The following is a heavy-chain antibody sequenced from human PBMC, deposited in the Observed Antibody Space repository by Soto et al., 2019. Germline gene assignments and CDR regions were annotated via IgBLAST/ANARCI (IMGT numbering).Heavy chain of an antibody. D-gene: IGHD6-19*01. J-gene: IGHJ6*02. CDR2: IYSGGST. Sequence: PGGSLRLSCAASGFTVSSNYMSWVRQAPGKGLEWVSVIYSGGSTYYADSVKGRFTISRDNSKNTLYLQMNSLRAEDTAVYYCARAKGIAVAGTHQTAYYYYGMDVWGQATTVTVSS. CDR3: ARAKGIAVAGTHQTAYYYYGMDV. V-gene: IGHV3-66*01. CDR1: GFTVSSNY.